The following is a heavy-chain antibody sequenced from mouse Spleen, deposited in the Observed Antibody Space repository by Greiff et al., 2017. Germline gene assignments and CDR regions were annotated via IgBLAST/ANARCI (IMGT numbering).Heavy chain of an antibody. CDR2: ISYSGST. V-gene: IGHV3-1*01. D-gene: IGHD2-4*01. CDR1: GYSITSGYD. Sequence: EVKLVESGPGMVKPSQSLSLTCTVTGYSITSGYDWHWIRHFPGNKLEWMGYISYSGSTNYNPSLKSRISITHDTSKNHFFLKLNSVTTEDTATYYCASDDYDSAWFAYWGQGTLVTVSA. J-gene: IGHJ3*01. CDR3: ASDDYDSAWFAY.